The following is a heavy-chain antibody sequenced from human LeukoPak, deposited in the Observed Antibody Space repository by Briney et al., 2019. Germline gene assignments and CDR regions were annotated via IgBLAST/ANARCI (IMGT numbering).Heavy chain of an antibody. V-gene: IGHV4-61*02. J-gene: IGHJ4*02. CDR2: VHASGST. CDR1: DGSISSGNYY. CDR3: ARVPTVTFFDY. Sequence: SETLSLTCTVSDGSISSGNYYWGWIRQPAGKGLEWIGRVHASGSTDYNPSLKSRVTMSLDTSNNQFSLRLNSVTAADTAVYYCARVPTVTFFDYWGQGTLVTVSS. D-gene: IGHD4-17*01.